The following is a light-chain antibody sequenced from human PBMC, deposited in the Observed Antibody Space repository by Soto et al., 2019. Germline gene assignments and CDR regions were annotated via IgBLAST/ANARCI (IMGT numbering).Light chain of an antibody. CDR2: EVS. CDR1: SSDVGGYNY. Sequence: QSVLTQPPSASGSPGQSVTISCTGTSSDVGGYNYVSWYQHHPGKAPKLLIYEVSKRPSGVPDRFSGSKSANTASLTVCGFLAVAESDYFFSSYAGNYYLYVFGPGTKVPVL. CDR3: SSYAGNYYLYV. J-gene: IGLJ1*01. V-gene: IGLV2-8*01.